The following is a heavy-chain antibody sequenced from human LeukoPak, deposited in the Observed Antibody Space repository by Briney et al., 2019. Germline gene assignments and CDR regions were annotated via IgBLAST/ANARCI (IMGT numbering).Heavy chain of an antibody. V-gene: IGHV3-74*01. D-gene: IGHD6-13*01. CDR2: INDDGSAT. J-gene: IGHJ3*02. CDR3: ARRAAALDAFDI. Sequence: GGSLRLSCAASGFTFSNYWMHWVRQVPGKGLVWVSRINDDGSATFYADSVKGRFTIFRDNAKNTLFLQINSLRAEDTAVYYCARRAAALDAFDIWGQGTMVTVSS. CDR1: GFTFSNYW.